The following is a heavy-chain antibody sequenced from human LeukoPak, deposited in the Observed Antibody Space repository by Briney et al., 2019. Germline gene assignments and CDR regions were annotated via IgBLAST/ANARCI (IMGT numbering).Heavy chain of an antibody. Sequence: PSETLSLTCTVSGGSISSYYWSWIRQPPGKGLEWIGYIYYSGSTNYNPSLKNRVTISVDTSKNQFSLKLSSVTAADTAVYYCARDRYCGGDCYFREEAWFDPWGQGTLVTVSS. D-gene: IGHD2-21*01. V-gene: IGHV4-59*01. CDR2: IYYSGST. CDR3: ARDRYCGGDCYFREEAWFDP. J-gene: IGHJ5*02. CDR1: GGSISSYY.